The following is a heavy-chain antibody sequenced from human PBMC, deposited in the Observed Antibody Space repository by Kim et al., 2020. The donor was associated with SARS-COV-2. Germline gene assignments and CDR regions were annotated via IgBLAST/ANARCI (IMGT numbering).Heavy chain of an antibody. CDR3: ARVNIDNWFDP. Sequence: EYAVSVQSRITINPDTSRNRFSLQLRSVTPEDTAVYYCARVNIDNWFDPWGQGTLVTVSS. J-gene: IGHJ5*02. V-gene: IGHV6-1*01.